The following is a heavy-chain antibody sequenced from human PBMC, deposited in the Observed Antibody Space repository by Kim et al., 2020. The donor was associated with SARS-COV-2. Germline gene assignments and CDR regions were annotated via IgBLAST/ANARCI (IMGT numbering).Heavy chain of an antibody. CDR2: VYYSGST. V-gene: IGHV4-39*01. Sequence: SETLSLTCTVSGGSISRSNSHWGWIRQPPGKGLEWIGSVYYSGSTFYNPSLKSRVTISVDTSENQLSLKLTSVTAADTAVYHCARIDMTGSGGRGWFDP. CDR3: ARIDMTGSGGRGWFDP. J-gene: IGHJ5*02. CDR1: GGSISRSNSH. D-gene: IGHD2-15*01.